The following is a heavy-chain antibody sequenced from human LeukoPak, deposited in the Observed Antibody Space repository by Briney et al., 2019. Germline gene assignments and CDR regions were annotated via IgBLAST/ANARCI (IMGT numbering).Heavy chain of an antibody. CDR3: AKDHAPSIY. J-gene: IGHJ4*02. Sequence: GGSLRLSCVASGFIFRDYTMNWVRQTPGKGLEWVSAINKGGSYMAYADSVKGRFTISRDNSKNTLYLQMNSLRAEDTAVYYCAKDHAPSIYWGQGTLVTVSS. D-gene: IGHD2-2*01. V-gene: IGHV3-23*01. CDR1: GFIFRDYT. CDR2: INKGGSYM.